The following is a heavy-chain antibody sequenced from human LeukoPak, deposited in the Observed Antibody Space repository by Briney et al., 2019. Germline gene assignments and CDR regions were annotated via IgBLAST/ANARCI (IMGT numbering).Heavy chain of an antibody. Sequence: SETLSLTCTVSGGSISSYYWSWIRQPPGKGLEWIGYIYYSGSTNYNPSLKSRVTISVDTSKNQFSLKLSSVTAADTAAYYCARHPDTAMVYLDYWGQGTLVTVSS. CDR1: GGSISSYY. CDR2: IYYSGST. D-gene: IGHD5-18*01. CDR3: ARHPDTAMVYLDY. J-gene: IGHJ4*02. V-gene: IGHV4-59*08.